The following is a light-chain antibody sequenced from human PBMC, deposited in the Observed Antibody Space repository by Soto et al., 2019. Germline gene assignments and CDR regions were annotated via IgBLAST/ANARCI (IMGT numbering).Light chain of an antibody. Sequence: DIVMTQSPDSLTVSLGERATINCKSSQSVLYSSNNKNYLAWYLQKPGQPPKLLIYWASTRESGVPDRFSGSGSGTDFTLTISSLQAEDVAVYYCQQYYSPPLTFGGGTKVQIK. V-gene: IGKV4-1*01. CDR1: QSVLYSSNNKNY. J-gene: IGKJ4*01. CDR3: QQYYSPPLT. CDR2: WAS.